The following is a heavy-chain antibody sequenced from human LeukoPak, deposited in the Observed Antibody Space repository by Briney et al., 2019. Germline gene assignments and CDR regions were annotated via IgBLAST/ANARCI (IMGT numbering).Heavy chain of an antibody. J-gene: IGHJ4*02. CDR1: GFTFSDFF. D-gene: IGHD3-10*01. CDR2: TSDSSDFT. V-gene: IGHV3-11*05. Sequence: GGSLRLSCAASGFTFSDFFMTWIRQAPGEGLEWVSYTSDSSDFTAYSDSVEGRFTISRDNARNSLYLQMNSLRAEDTAVYYCARALYGSGSYSTYWGQGTLVTVSS. CDR3: ARALYGSGSYSTY.